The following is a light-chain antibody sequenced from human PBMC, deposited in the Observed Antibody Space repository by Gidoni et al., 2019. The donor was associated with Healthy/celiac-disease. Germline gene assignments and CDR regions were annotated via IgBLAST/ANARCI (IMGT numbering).Light chain of an antibody. CDR2: YDS. CDR1: NIGSKS. CDR3: QVWDSSSDHPRV. V-gene: IGLV3-21*04. J-gene: IGLJ2*01. Sequence: SYVLTQPPSVSVAPGKTARITCGGNNIGSKSVHWYQQKPGQAPVRVIYYDSDRPSGIPERFSGSNSGNTATLTISRVEAGDEADYYCQVWDSSSDHPRVFGGGTKLTVL.